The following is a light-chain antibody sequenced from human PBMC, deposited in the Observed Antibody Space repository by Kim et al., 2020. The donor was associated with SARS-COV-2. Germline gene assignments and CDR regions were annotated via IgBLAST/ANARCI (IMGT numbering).Light chain of an antibody. Sequence: QPAAISCRSRQSLVNIDGNTYLNWFQQRPGHPPRLLLYKISNRFSGVPDRFSGSGAGTDFTLKISWVEAEDVGVYYCKQATQFPYTFGQGTKLEI. CDR1: QSLVNIDGNTY. J-gene: IGKJ2*01. CDR3: KQATQFPYT. V-gene: IGKV2-24*01. CDR2: KIS.